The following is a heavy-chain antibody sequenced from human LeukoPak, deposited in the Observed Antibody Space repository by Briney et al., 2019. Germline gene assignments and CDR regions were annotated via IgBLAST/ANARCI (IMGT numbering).Heavy chain of an antibody. CDR1: DGSITNYD. V-gene: IGHV4-59*01. CDR3: ARGYGDFRVEGRYFHS. D-gene: IGHD4-17*01. CDR2: VHYSGTA. J-gene: IGHJ4*02. Sequence: SETLSLTCTVSDGSITNYDWSWVRQPPGKGLEFIGHVHYSGTADYNPSLKSRVNISIDTSKKHFFLKLKSVTAAGTAVYYCARGYGDFRVEGRYFHSWGQGTLVTVSS.